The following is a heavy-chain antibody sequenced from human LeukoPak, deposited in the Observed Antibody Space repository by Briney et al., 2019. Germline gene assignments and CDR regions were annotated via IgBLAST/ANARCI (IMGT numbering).Heavy chain of an antibody. Sequence: LGESLKISCKGSGYSFTSYWIGWVRQMPGKGLEWMGIIYPVDSDTRYSPSFQGQVTISADKSISTAYLQWSSLKASDTAMYYCARTYCSSISCYYFDYWGQGTLVTVSS. CDR3: ARTYCSSISCYYFDY. V-gene: IGHV5-51*01. J-gene: IGHJ4*02. CDR1: GYSFTSYW. CDR2: IYPVDSDT. D-gene: IGHD2-2*01.